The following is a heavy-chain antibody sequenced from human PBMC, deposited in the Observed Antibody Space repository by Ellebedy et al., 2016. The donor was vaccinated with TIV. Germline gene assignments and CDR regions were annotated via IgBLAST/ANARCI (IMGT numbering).Heavy chain of an antibody. V-gene: IGHV3-11*04. D-gene: IGHD2-15*01. J-gene: IGHJ6*02. CDR1: GFNFNDYY. CDR2: LSGNGETI. Sequence: PGGSLRLSCAATGFNFNDYYMSWVRQAPGKGLEWVSYLSGNGETIDYTDSVKGRFTISRDNARKSLYLQMTRLRAEDSAVYYCAREDIVTVRDAMDVWGQGTTVTVSS. CDR3: AREDIVTVRDAMDV.